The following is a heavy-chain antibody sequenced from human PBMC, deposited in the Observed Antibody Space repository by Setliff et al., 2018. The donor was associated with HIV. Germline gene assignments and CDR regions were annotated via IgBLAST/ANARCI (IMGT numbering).Heavy chain of an antibody. CDR3: AKDPRAAVATICDY. CDR1: GFTFSSYA. J-gene: IGHJ4*02. D-gene: IGHD5-12*01. Sequence: PGGSLRLSCAASGFTFSSYAMSWVRQAPGKGLEWVSAISGSGGTIYYADSVRGRFTIPRDDAEKSVYLQMNSLRAEDTAVYYCAKDPRAAVATICDYWGQGTLVTVSS. V-gene: IGHV3-23*01. CDR2: ISGSGGTI.